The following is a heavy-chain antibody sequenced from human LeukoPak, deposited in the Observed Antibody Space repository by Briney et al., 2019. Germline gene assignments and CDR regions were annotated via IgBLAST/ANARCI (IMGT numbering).Heavy chain of an antibody. CDR3: ASRIVVAGGWFDP. V-gene: IGHV4-34*01. CDR1: GGSFSGYY. J-gene: IGHJ5*02. D-gene: IGHD1-26*01. CDR2: INHSGST. Sequence: PSETLSLTCAVYGGSFSGYYWSWIRQPPGKGLEWIGEINHSGSTNYNPSLKSRVTMSVDTSKNQFSLKLSSVTAADTAVYHCASRIVVAGGWFDPWGQGTLVTVSS.